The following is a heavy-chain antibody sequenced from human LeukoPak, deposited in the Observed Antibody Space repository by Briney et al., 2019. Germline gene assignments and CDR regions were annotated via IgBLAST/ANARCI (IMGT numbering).Heavy chain of an antibody. CDR1: GYTFTGYY. V-gene: IGHV1-2*02. J-gene: IGHJ6*02. D-gene: IGHD3-10*01. Sequence: ASVKVSCTASGYTFTGYYMHWVRQAPGQGLEWMGWINPNSGGTNYAQKFQGRVTMTRDTSISTVYMELSRLRSDDTAVYYCARGRELLWFGDGPPLYGMDVWGQGTTVTVSS. CDR3: ARGRELLWFGDGPPLYGMDV. CDR2: INPNSGGT.